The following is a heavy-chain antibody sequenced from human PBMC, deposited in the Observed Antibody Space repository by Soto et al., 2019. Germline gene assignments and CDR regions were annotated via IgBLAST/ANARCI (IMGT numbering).Heavy chain of an antibody. V-gene: IGHV1-24*01. J-gene: IGHJ4*02. D-gene: IGHD3-3*01. Sequence: ASVNVSCKVSGYTLTELSMHWVRQAPGKGLEWMGGFDPEDGETIYAQKFQGRVTMTEDTSTDTAYMELSSLRSEDTAVYYCATAPYDFWRGYLRNYFDYWGPGTLLTVSS. CDR3: ATAPYDFWRGYLRNYFDY. CDR1: GYTLTELS. CDR2: FDPEDGET.